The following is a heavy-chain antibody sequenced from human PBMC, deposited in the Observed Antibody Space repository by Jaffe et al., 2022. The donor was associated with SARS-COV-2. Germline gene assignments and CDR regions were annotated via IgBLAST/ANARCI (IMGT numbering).Heavy chain of an antibody. V-gene: IGHV4-61*03. CDR3: ARILTNNWSFY. CDR2: VYYSGHT. J-gene: IGHJ4*02. Sequence: QVQLQESGPGLVKPSETLSLTCTVSGVSVSSGSFYWSWIRQPPGKGLEWIGYVYYSGHTNYNPSLKSRVTISVDTSKNHFSLKLSSVTAADTAVYYCARILTNNWSFYWGQGTLVTVSS. D-gene: IGHD1-1*01. CDR1: GVSVSSGSFY.